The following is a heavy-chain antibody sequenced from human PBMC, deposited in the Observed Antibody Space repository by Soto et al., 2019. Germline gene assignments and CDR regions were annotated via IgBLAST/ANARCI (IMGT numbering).Heavy chain of an antibody. D-gene: IGHD3-22*01. CDR2: ISGSGGST. Sequence: EVQLLESGGGLVQPGGSLRLSCAASGFTFSSYAMSWVRQAPGKGLEWVSAISGSGGSTYYADSVKGRFTISRDNSKNTVYPQMNSLRSEDTAVYYCAKDSGYYDSSGDPRGYFDYWGQGTLVTVSA. V-gene: IGHV3-23*01. J-gene: IGHJ4*02. CDR1: GFTFSSYA. CDR3: AKDSGYYDSSGDPRGYFDY.